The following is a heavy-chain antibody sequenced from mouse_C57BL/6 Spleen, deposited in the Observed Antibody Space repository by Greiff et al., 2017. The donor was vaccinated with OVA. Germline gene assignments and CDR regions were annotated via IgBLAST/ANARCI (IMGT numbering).Heavy chain of an antibody. J-gene: IGHJ1*03. Sequence: VKLQESGPGLVAPSQCLSISCTVSGFSLTSYGVDWVRQPPGKGLEWLGVIWGGGSTNYNSALMSRLSIIKDNSKSQVFLKINSLQTYDTSIYYCAKHVDYRYFDVWGTGTTVTVSS. V-gene: IGHV2-9*01. CDR1: GFSLTSYG. CDR2: IWGGGST. CDR3: AKHVDYRYFDV.